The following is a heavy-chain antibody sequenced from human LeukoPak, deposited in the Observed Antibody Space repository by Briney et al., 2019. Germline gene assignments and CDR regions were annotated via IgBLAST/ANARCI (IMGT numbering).Heavy chain of an antibody. Sequence: GGSLRLSCAASGFTFSSYGMHWVRQAPGKGLEWVANIKQDGSEKYYVDSVKGRFTISRDNAKNSLYLQMNSLRAEDTAVYYCATAYELGDYFDYWGQGTLVTVSS. CDR2: IKQDGSEK. CDR1: GFTFSSYG. J-gene: IGHJ4*02. CDR3: ATAYELGDYFDY. V-gene: IGHV3-7*01. D-gene: IGHD5-12*01.